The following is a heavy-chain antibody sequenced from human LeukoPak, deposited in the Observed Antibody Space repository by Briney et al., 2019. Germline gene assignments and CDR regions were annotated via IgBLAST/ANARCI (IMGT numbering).Heavy chain of an antibody. V-gene: IGHV4-4*08. CDR3: VRDRELTY. CDR2: IYSSGNT. CDR1: DGFISIYY. Sequence: SETLSFTCTVSDGFISIYYWSWVRQPPGKGLEWIGYIYSSGNTIYNPSLKSRVTISVDTSKNQFSLRLSSVTAADTAVYYCVRDRELTYWGQGTLVTVSS. J-gene: IGHJ4*02. D-gene: IGHD1-26*01.